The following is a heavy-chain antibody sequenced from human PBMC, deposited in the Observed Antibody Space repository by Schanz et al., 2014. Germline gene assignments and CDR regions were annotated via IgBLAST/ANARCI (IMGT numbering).Heavy chain of an antibody. Sequence: QVQLVESGGGVVQPGRSLRLSCVASGFTFSSYDVFWVRQAPGKGLEWVAVISYDGSFKNYADSVRGRITMSRDNSKNTMYLQINNLRADDTAVYFCAKIERNEDWGQGTLVTVSS. D-gene: IGHD1-1*01. J-gene: IGHJ4*02. V-gene: IGHV3-33*06. CDR1: GFTFSSYD. CDR2: ISYDGSFK. CDR3: AKIERNED.